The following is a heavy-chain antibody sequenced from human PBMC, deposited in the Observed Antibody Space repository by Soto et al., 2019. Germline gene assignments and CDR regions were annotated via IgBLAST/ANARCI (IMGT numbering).Heavy chain of an antibody. V-gene: IGHV1-18*01. Sequence: ASVKVSCKASGYTFTSYGISWVRHAPGQGLEWMGWISAYNGNTNYAQKLQGRVTMTTDTSTSTAYMELRSLRSDDTAVYYCASPYGGSQRDAFDIWGQGTMVTVSS. CDR2: ISAYNGNT. CDR3: ASPYGGSQRDAFDI. CDR1: GYTFTSYG. J-gene: IGHJ3*02. D-gene: IGHD4-17*01.